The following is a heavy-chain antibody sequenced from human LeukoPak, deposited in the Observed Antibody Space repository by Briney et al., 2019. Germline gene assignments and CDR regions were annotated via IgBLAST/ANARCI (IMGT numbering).Heavy chain of an antibody. CDR2: TSSSDAGT. D-gene: IGHD2-15*01. Sequence: GGSLRLSCAASGFTLSTYAMSWVRQTPGKGLEWVAATSSSDAGTYHADSVRGRFTISRDNSKNTLYLQMNSLRAEDAAVYFCAKDSVVVAATPPYYFDYWGQGTLVTVSS. CDR3: AKDSVVVAATPPYYFDY. V-gene: IGHV3-23*01. J-gene: IGHJ4*02. CDR1: GFTLSTYA.